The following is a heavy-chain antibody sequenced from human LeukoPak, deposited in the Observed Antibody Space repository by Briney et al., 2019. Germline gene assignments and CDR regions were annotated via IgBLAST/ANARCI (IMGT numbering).Heavy chain of an antibody. CDR2: IIPILGIA. CDR3: ARDREQQLIAVY. D-gene: IGHD6-13*01. J-gene: IGHJ4*02. V-gene: IGHV1-69*04. Sequence: ASVKVSCKASGGTFSSYAISWVRQAPGQGLEWMGRIIPILGIANYAQKFQGRVTITADKSTSTAYMELSSLRSEDTAVYYCARDREQQLIAVYWGQGTLVTVSS. CDR1: GGTFSSYA.